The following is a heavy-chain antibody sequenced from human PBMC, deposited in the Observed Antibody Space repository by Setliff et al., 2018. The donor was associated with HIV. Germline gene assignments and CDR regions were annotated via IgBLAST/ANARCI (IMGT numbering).Heavy chain of an antibody. V-gene: IGHV4-59*05. CDR2: IYYSGST. Sequence: PSETLSLTCSVSGASIDRFFWSWIRQPPGKGLEWIGSIYYSGSTYYNPSLKSRITISVDTSKNQFSLKLTSVTAADTAVYFCARQDRFYYYMGVWGKGTTVTVSS. D-gene: IGHD3-22*01. J-gene: IGHJ6*03. CDR1: GASIDRFF. CDR3: ARQDRFYYYMGV.